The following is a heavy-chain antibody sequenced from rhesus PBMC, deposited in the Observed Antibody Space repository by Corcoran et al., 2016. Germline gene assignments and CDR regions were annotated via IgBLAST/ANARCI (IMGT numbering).Heavy chain of an antibody. V-gene: IGHV4-169*02. CDR3: ASGAAAGRRFDY. CDR1: GGSVRSSY. J-gene: IGHJ4*01. CDR2: IYGNCSST. Sequence: QVQLQESGPAVVKPSETLSVTCAVSGGSVRSSYWSWIRQAPGKGLEWIGYIYGNCSSTNDNPSLKSRFTLLVDMSKNQLSLKLSSVTAADTAVYYGASGAAAGRRFDYWGQGVLVTVSS. D-gene: IGHD6-25*01.